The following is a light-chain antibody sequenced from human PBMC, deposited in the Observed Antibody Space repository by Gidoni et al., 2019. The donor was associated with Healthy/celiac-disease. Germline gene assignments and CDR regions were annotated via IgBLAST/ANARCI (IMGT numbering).Light chain of an antibody. CDR1: SSNIVNNY. J-gene: IGLJ1*01. CDR3: GTWDSSLSAYV. Sequence: PGQKVTISCSGSSSNIVNNYVSWYQQLPGTAPKLLIYDNNKRPSGIPDRFSGSKSGTSATLGITGLQTGDEADYYCGTWDSSLSAYVFGTGTKVTVL. V-gene: IGLV1-51*01. CDR2: DNN.